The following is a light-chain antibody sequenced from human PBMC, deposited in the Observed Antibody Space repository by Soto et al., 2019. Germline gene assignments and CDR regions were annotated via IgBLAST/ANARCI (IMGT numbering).Light chain of an antibody. CDR1: QSVSSTY. J-gene: IGKJ1*01. V-gene: IGKV3-20*01. Sequence: EIVLTQSPGTLSLSPGERATLPCRASQSVSSTYLAWYQQKPGQAPRLLIYDASSRSTGIPDRFSGSGSGTDFTLTISRLEPEDFAVYYCQQYGSSPRTFGQGTKVDI. CDR3: QQYGSSPRT. CDR2: DAS.